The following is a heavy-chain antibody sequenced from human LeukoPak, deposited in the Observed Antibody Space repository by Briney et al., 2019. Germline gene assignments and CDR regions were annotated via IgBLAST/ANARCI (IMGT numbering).Heavy chain of an antibody. Sequence: GGSLRLSCTASGFTFGDYDMTWVRQAPGKGLEWVSYISSSGRTIYYADSVRGRFTISRDSAKNSLYLQMNSLRAEDTAVYYCARGGYDLANWGQGTLVTVSS. D-gene: IGHD5-12*01. CDR3: ARGGYDLAN. CDR2: ISSSGRTI. CDR1: GFTFGDYD. V-gene: IGHV3-48*03. J-gene: IGHJ4*02.